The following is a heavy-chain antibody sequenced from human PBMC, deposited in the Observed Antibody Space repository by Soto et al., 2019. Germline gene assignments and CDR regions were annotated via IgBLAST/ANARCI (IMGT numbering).Heavy chain of an antibody. D-gene: IGHD3-3*01. Sequence: QAQLVQSGAEVRKPGASVKVSCKASGYTFTTYDINWVRQPPGQGLEWLGWMDPNSGSTGYAQNFQGRITMTRNISRNTAHIELSSLQSEDTAVYYCARERKFDFWKKGLDVWGQGTTVTVSS. V-gene: IGHV1-8*01. CDR1: GYTFTTYD. CDR2: MDPNSGST. J-gene: IGHJ6*02. CDR3: ARERKFDFWKKGLDV.